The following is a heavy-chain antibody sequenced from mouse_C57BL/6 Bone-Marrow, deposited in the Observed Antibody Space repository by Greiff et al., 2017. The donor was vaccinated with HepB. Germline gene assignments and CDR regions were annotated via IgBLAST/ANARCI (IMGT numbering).Heavy chain of an antibody. CDR3: ARDLGDGYFDY. CDR2: ISDGGSYT. Sequence: EVQVVESGGGLVKPGGSLKLSCAASGFTFSSYAMSWVRQTPEKRLEWVATISDGGSYTYYPDNVKGRFTISRDNAKNNLYLQISQLKSEDTAMYYCARDLGDGYFDYWGQGTTLTVSS. D-gene: IGHD2-3*01. CDR1: GFTFSSYA. J-gene: IGHJ2*01. V-gene: IGHV5-4*01.